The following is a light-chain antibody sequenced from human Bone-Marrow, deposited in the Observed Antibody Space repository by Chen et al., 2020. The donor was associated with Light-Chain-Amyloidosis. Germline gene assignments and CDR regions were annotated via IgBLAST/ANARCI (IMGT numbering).Light chain of an antibody. V-gene: IGKV1-39*01. Sequence: DIRMTQSPSSLSASVGDKITISSRTSHHIENYLNWYQQKPGTAPKLLIFLASRLQSGVPSRFSGRGSGTSFTLTIDNLQPEDFATYYCQQSYSLPLTFGGGIKV. CDR3: QQSYSLPLT. CDR2: LAS. CDR1: HHIENY. J-gene: IGKJ4*02.